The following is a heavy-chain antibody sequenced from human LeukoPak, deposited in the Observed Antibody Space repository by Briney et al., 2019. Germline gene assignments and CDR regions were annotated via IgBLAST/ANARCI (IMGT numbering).Heavy chain of an antibody. CDR1: GFTFTEYY. Sequence: ASLKVSCKASGFTFTEYYVHWVRQTLGQGLEWMGWINSNNGDTNYAQKFQGRVTMTRDTSISTAYMELRRLRSDDTAVYYCARDLYTFDYWGQGALVTVSS. D-gene: IGHD4-11*01. CDR2: INSNNGDT. J-gene: IGHJ4*02. CDR3: ARDLYTFDY. V-gene: IGHV1-2*02.